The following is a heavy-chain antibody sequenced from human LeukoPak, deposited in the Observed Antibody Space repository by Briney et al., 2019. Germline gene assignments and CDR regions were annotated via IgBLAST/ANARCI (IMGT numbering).Heavy chain of an antibody. CDR3: AREYSGYDY. CDR2: INPNSGGT. D-gene: IGHD5-12*01. CDR1: RYTFTGYY. Sequence: ASVKVSCKASRYTFTGYYIHWVRQAPGQGLEWMGWINPNSGGTNYAQKFQGRVTMTRDTSISTAYMELSRLRPDDTAVYYCAREYSGYDYWGQGTLVTVSS. J-gene: IGHJ4*02. V-gene: IGHV1-2*02.